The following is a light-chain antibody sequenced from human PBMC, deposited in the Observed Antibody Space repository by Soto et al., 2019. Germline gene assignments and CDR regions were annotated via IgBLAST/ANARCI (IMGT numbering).Light chain of an antibody. CDR1: QSVSSSY. V-gene: IGKV3-20*01. Sequence: EIVLTQSPGTLSLSPWERATLSCRASQSVSSSYLAWYQQKPGQAPRLLIYGASGRATGIPDRFSGSGSGTDFTLTISRLEPEDFAVYYCQQYPGYTFGQGTKLEIK. CDR2: GAS. CDR3: QQYPGYT. J-gene: IGKJ2*01.